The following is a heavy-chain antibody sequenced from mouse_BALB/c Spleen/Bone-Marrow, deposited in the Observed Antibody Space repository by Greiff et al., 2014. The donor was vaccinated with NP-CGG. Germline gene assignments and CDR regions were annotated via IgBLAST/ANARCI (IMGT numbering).Heavy chain of an antibody. CDR1: GYTFTNYW. V-gene: IGHV1-7*01. D-gene: IGHD2-3*01. CDR3: ARGGIYDGYSY. J-gene: IGHJ3*01. Sequence: QVQLQQSGAELAKPRASVKMSCKASGYTFTNYWMHWVKQRPGQGLEWIGYIDPSTGYTEYNQKFKDKATLTADKSSSTAYMQLSSLTSEDSAVYYCARGGIYDGYSYWGQGTMLTVSA. CDR2: IDPSTGYT.